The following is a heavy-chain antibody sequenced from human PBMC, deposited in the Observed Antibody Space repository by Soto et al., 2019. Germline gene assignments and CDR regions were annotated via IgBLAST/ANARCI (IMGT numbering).Heavy chain of an antibody. Sequence: QVQLHEPGPGLVKPSETLSLTCSVSDVSTSNFFWKWFRQPPGKGLEWIGIIHSSGTTNYNPSLASRVTISADTSKSQCSLKMTSVTAADPAVYYCSRGGGWLTDYWGQGTQVTVAT. J-gene: IGHJ4*02. V-gene: IGHV4-59*08. CDR2: IHSSGTT. D-gene: IGHD6-19*01. CDR1: DVSTSNFF. CDR3: SRGGGWLTDY.